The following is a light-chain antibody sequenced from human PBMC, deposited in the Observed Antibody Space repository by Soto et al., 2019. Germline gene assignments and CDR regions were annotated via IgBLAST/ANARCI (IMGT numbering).Light chain of an antibody. CDR2: KAS. CDR3: QQYNSYPT. V-gene: IGKV1-5*03. Sequence: DIQMTQSPSTLSASVGDRVTITCRASQCISSWLAWYQQKPGKAPKLLIYKASSLESGVPSRFSGSGSRTEFTLTISSLQPDNSTTYYCQQYNSYPTFGQGTKVEVK. CDR1: QCISSW. J-gene: IGKJ1*01.